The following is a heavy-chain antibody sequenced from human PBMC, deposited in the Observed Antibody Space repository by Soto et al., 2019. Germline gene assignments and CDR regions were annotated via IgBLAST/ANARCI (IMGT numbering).Heavy chain of an antibody. J-gene: IGHJ6*02. Sequence: GASVKVSCKASGYTFTSYDINWVLQATGQGLEWMGWMNPNSGNTGYAQKFQGRVTMTRNTSISTAYMELSSLRSEDTAVYYCARGKVAARAYYYYGMDVWGQGTTVTVSS. CDR2: MNPNSGNT. CDR1: GYTFTSYD. CDR3: ARGKVAARAYYYYGMDV. D-gene: IGHD6-6*01. V-gene: IGHV1-8*01.